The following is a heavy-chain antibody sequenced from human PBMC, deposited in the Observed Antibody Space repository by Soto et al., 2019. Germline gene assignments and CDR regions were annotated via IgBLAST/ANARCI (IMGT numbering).Heavy chain of an antibody. D-gene: IGHD6-19*01. V-gene: IGHV3-23*01. Sequence: GGSLRLSCAASGFTFSSYAMSWVRQAPGKGLEWVSAISGSGGSTYYADSVKGRFTISRDNSKNTLYLQMNSLRAEDTAVYYCAKDGALDYSSGWHQIRGDFDYWGQGTLVTVSS. CDR2: ISGSGGST. J-gene: IGHJ4*02. CDR3: AKDGALDYSSGWHQIRGDFDY. CDR1: GFTFSSYA.